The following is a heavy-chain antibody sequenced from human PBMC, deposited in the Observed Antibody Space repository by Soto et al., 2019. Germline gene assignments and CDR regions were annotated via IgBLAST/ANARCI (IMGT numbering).Heavy chain of an antibody. Sequence: GVSPRLSFAASGFTFSDDSMNWVRQAPGKGLELVSYIGESGSRNMYYGDAVKGRFTISRDNTKNSLFLQMNILRAEDTAVYYCVRDFNWAFDHWGQGIQVTVSS. CDR2: IGESGSRNM. V-gene: IGHV3-48*01. CDR1: GFTFSDDS. J-gene: IGHJ4*02. CDR3: VRDFNWAFDH. D-gene: IGHD7-27*01.